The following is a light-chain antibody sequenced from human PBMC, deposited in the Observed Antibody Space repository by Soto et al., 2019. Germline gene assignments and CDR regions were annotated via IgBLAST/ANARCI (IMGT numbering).Light chain of an antibody. CDR1: SSDVGTYYF. CDR2: EGT. V-gene: IGLV2-23*01. CDR3: CSYAGNNIFV. Sequence: QSVLTQPASVSGSLGQSITISCTGSSSDVGTYYFVSWYQQHPGKVPKLTIYEGTKRPSGVSDRFSGSKSGNTASMTISGLQAEDEANYYCCSYAGNNIFVFGTGTKLTVL. J-gene: IGLJ1*01.